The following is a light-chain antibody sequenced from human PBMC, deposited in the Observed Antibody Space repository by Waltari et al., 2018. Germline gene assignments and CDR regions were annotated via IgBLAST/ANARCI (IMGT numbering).Light chain of an antibody. J-gene: IGKJ4*01. CDR1: QAISTF. Sequence: DIQMTQSPSSLSPSVGDRCILTCRASQAISTFLAWFQLKPGKAPKSLIYAASALQTGVSSNFSGSGSGTDFTLTISSLQPGDCATYYCRQYSTFPPTFGGGTRVEI. CDR3: RQYSTFPPT. CDR2: AAS. V-gene: IGKV1-16*02.